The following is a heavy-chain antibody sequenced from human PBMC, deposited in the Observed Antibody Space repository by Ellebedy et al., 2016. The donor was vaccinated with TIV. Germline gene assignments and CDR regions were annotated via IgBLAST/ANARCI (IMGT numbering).Heavy chain of an antibody. CDR2: VNAGSSDT. CDR1: GYTMHSYA. Sequence: AASVKVSCKASGYTMHSYAVHWVRQAPGQSLEWMGWVNAGSSDTKYSHKFQGRVAITRDTAASTAYMELSSLTSEDTAVYYCASWSSGYSTTGAFDIWGQGTLVTVSS. V-gene: IGHV1-3*01. CDR3: ASWSSGYSTTGAFDI. D-gene: IGHD6-19*01. J-gene: IGHJ3*02.